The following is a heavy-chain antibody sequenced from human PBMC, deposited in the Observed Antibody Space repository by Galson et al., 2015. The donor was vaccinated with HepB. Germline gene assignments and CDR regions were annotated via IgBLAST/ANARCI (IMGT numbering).Heavy chain of an antibody. V-gene: IGHV3-21*01. D-gene: IGHD3-10*01. Sequence: SLRLSCAASGFTFSSYSMNWVRQAPGKGLEWVSSISSSSSYIYYADSVKGRFTISRDNAKNSLYLQMNSLRAEDTAVYYCARDRSITMVRGAGFGMDVWGQGTTVTVSS. CDR3: ARDRSITMVRGAGFGMDV. CDR1: GFTFSSYS. CDR2: ISSSSSYI. J-gene: IGHJ6*02.